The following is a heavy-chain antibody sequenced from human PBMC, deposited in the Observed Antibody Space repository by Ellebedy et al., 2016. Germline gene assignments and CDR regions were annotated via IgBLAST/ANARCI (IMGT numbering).Heavy chain of an antibody. CDR1: GFTFSSYA. Sequence: GESLKISXAASGFTFSSYAMTWIRQAPGKGLEWVANIQPDGSEKNYVDSVKGRFSISRDNTKNSLSLQMNSLRAEDTAVYYCARDSSGYGMDVWGQGTTVTVSS. CDR2: IQPDGSEK. CDR3: ARDSSGYGMDV. V-gene: IGHV3-7*01. J-gene: IGHJ6*02.